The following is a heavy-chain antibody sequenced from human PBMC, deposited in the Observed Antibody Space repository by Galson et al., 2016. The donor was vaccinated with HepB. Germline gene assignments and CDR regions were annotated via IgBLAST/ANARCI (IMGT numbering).Heavy chain of an antibody. V-gene: IGHV4-30-4*08. CDR2: IHYNGRP. CDR3: ARVNIVVVPEGLRGEDYYYGMDV. CDR1: GFTFRSYS. Sequence: LRLSCAPSGFTFRSYSMNWVRQAPGKGLEWIGHIHYNGRPYYHPSLKSRVSISKDTSKNQLPLKLSSVTAAYTAVYYCARVNIVVVPEGLRGEDYYYGMDVWGQGTTLTVSS. J-gene: IGHJ6*02. D-gene: IGHD2-2*01.